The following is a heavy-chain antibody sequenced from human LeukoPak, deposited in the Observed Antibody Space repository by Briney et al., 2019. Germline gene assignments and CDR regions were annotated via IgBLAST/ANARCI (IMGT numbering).Heavy chain of an antibody. Sequence: GGSLRLSCAASGFTFSSYAMHWVRQAPGKGLEWVSSISSSSSYIYYADSVKGRFTISRDNAKNSLYLQMNSLRAEDTAVYYCARCDWDYGAQIADWGQGTLVTVSS. CDR2: ISSSSSYI. CDR1: GFTFSSYA. CDR3: ARCDWDYGAQIAD. V-gene: IGHV3-21*01. D-gene: IGHD4-17*01. J-gene: IGHJ4*02.